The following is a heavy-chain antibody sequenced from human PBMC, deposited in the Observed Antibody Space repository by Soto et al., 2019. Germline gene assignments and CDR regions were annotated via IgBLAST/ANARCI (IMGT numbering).Heavy chain of an antibody. D-gene: IGHD3-10*01. V-gene: IGHV3-23*01. CDR1: GFSFSSYA. CDR3: AKDIRGLRGAYYFDN. Sequence: EVQLLESGGGLVQPGGSLRLSCAASGFSFSSYAMTWVRQAPGKGLEWVSAISGSGSITYYADSVKGRFTISRDNSTNTLDLQMNSLRAEDTAVYYCAKDIRGLRGAYYFDNWGQGILVTVSS. J-gene: IGHJ4*02. CDR2: ISGSGSIT.